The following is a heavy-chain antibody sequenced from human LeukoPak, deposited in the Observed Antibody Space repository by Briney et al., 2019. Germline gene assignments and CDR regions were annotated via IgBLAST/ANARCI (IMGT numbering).Heavy chain of an antibody. J-gene: IGHJ5*02. V-gene: IGHV4-30-4*01. Sequence: SETLSLTCTVSGGSISSGDYYWSWIRQPPGKGLEWIAYMYYSGSTYYNPSLKSRVTMSADTSKNQLSLKLSSVTAADTAVYYCARPYYYDSRIDPWGRGILVTVSS. CDR3: ARPYYYDSRIDP. D-gene: IGHD3-22*01. CDR1: GGSISSGDYY. CDR2: MYYSGST.